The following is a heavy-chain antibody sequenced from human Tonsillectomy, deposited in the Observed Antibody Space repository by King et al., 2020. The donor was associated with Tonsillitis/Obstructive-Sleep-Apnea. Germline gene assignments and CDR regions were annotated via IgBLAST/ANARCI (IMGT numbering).Heavy chain of an antibody. J-gene: IGHJ4*02. V-gene: IGHV2-5*02. CDR2: IYWDDDK. D-gene: IGHD3-10*01. Sequence: ITLKESGPTLVKPTQTLTLTCTFSGFSLSTSGVGVGWIRQPPGKALEWLALIYWDDDKRYSPSLKSRLTITKDTSKNQVVLTMTNMDPVDTATYYCANRPSPITMFRGVLDYFDYWGQGTLVTVSS. CDR3: ANRPSPITMFRGVLDYFDY. CDR1: GFSLSTSGVG.